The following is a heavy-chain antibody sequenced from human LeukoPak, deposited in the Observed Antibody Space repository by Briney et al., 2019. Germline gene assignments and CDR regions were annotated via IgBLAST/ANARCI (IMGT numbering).Heavy chain of an antibody. CDR1: GXTFSSYA. CDR2: ISYDGSNK. CDR3: ARDQTSSGWAYFDY. Sequence: SLRLSXXASGXTFSSYAMHWVRQAPGKGLEWVAVISYDGSNKYYADSVKGRFTISRDNSKNTLYLQMNSLRAEDTAVYYCARDQTSSGWAYFDYWGQGTLVTVSS. D-gene: IGHD6-19*01. V-gene: IGHV3-30-3*01. J-gene: IGHJ4*02.